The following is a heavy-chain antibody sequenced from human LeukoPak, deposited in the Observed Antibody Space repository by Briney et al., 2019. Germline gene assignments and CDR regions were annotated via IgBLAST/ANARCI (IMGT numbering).Heavy chain of an antibody. V-gene: IGHV3-23*01. D-gene: IGHD5-24*01. Sequence: GGSLRLSCAASGVTLSSYAMSWARQAPGKGLEWVSGISSSGSGGNTYYADSVKGRFTISRDNSKNTLYLQMNSLRAEDTAVYYCARGSGYNYPYYFDYWGQGTLVTVSS. J-gene: IGHJ4*02. CDR3: ARGSGYNYPYYFDY. CDR2: ISSSGSGGNT. CDR1: GVTLSSYA.